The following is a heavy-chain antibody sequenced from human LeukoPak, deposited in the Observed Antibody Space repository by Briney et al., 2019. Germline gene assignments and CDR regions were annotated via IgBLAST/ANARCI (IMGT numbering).Heavy chain of an antibody. CDR3: ARHETAVGALFF. Sequence: SETLSLTCTVSDGTISRYYWSWIRQSPGGGLEWIGYIYSSGSTNSNPSLKSRVSISVDMSKNQFSLKLSSVTAADTAVYYCARHETAVGALFFWGQGNLVTVSS. CDR2: IYSSGST. J-gene: IGHJ4*02. D-gene: IGHD1-26*01. CDR1: DGTISRYY. V-gene: IGHV4-59*08.